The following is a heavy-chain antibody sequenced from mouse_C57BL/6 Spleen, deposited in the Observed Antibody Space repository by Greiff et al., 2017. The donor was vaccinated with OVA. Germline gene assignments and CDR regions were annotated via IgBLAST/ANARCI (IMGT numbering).Heavy chain of an antibody. CDR3: ASSGYYYAMDY. J-gene: IGHJ4*01. Sequence: QVQLKQPGAELVKPGASVKLSCKASGYTFTSYWMHWVKQRPGRGLEWIGRIDPNSGGTKYNEKFKSKATLTVDKPSSTAYMQLSSLTSEDSAVYYCASSGYYYAMDYWGQGTSVTVSS. CDR1: GYTFTSYW. V-gene: IGHV1-72*01. CDR2: IDPNSGGT.